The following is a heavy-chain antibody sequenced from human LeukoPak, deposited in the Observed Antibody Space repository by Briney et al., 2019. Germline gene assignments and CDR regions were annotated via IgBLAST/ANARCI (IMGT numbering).Heavy chain of an antibody. J-gene: IGHJ4*02. Sequence: SVKVSCKASGYTFTSYGISWVRQAPGQGLEWMGGIIPIFGTANYAQKFQGRVTITADESTSTAYMELSSLRSEDTAVYYCASCVYSSSSSDYFDYWGQGTLVTVSS. CDR1: GYTFTSYG. CDR2: IIPIFGTA. D-gene: IGHD6-6*01. V-gene: IGHV1-69*13. CDR3: ASCVYSSSSSDYFDY.